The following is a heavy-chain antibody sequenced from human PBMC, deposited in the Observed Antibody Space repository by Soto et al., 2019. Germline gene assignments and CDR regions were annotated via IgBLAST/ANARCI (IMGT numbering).Heavy chain of an antibody. D-gene: IGHD3-9*01. CDR2: IYHTGSA. J-gene: IGHJ4*02. CDR1: GGSVSSWGYS. Sequence: LQLQQSGSGLVKPSQTLSLSCVVSGGSVSSWGYSWSWIRQSPEEGLEWIGYIYHTGSAYYTPSLKSRVTMSFDKSNNQFSLKLTSLPAPDTAVYYCASSVVTPKDLTGNGWDSWGQGTLVTVSS. V-gene: IGHV4-30-2*06. CDR3: ASSVVTPKDLTGNGWDS.